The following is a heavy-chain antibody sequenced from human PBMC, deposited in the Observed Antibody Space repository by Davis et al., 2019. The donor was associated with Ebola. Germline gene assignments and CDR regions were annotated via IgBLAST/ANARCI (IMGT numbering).Heavy chain of an antibody. CDR1: GFTFSSYG. D-gene: IGHD5-12*01. Sequence: GESLKISCAASGFTFSSYGMHWVRQAPGKGLEWVAVISYDGSNKYYADSVKGRFTISRDNAKNSLYLQMNSLRAEDTAVYYCASRGYSGYEQRKDYFDYWGQGTLVTVSS. V-gene: IGHV3-30*03. CDR3: ASRGYSGYEQRKDYFDY. CDR2: ISYDGSNK. J-gene: IGHJ4*02.